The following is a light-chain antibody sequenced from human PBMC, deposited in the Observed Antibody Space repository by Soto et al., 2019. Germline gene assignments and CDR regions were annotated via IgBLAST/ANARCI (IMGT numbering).Light chain of an antibody. CDR1: SSNIGAGYG. J-gene: IGLJ2*01. CDR3: QSYDRSLSAVV. Sequence: QAVVTQPPSVSGAPGQRVTISCTGSSSNIGAGYGVHWYQQIPGTAPKLLIYDITNRPSGFPDRVSGAKSGASASLAITGLQAEDEADYYCQSYDRSLSAVVFGGGTKLTVL. V-gene: IGLV1-40*03. CDR2: DIT.